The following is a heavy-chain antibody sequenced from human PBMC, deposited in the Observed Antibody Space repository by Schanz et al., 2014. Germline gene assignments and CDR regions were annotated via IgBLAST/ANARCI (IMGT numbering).Heavy chain of an antibody. CDR2: TYSGGST. CDR3: ARDLTVDTGYVVHYYYYGMDV. J-gene: IGHJ6*02. CDR1: GFNFYTSA. D-gene: IGHD5-12*01. V-gene: IGHV3-66*01. Sequence: EVQLVESGGGLIQPGGSLRLSCVASGFNFYTSAMTWVRQAPGKGLEWVSITYSGGSTYYADSVKGRFTISRDNSKNTLYLLMNSLRAEDTAVYFCARDLTVDTGYVVHYYYYGMDVWGQGTTVTVSS.